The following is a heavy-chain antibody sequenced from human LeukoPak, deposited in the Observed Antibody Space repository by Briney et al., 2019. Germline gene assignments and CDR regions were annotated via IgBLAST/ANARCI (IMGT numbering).Heavy chain of an antibody. Sequence: PSETLSLTCTVSGGSISSGGYYWSWIRQPPGKGLEWIGYIYHSGSTYYNPSLKSRVTISVDRSKNQFSLKLSSVTAADTAVYYCARDTGFGELWVRGAFDIWGQGTMVTVSS. J-gene: IGHJ3*02. CDR1: GGSISSGGYY. V-gene: IGHV4-30-2*01. CDR2: IYHSGST. D-gene: IGHD3-10*01. CDR3: ARDTGFGELWVRGAFDI.